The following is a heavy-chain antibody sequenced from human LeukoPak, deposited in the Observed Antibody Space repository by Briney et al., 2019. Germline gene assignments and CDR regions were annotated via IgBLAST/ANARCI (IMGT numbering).Heavy chain of an antibody. J-gene: IGHJ6*02. D-gene: IGHD6-6*01. V-gene: IGHV5-51*01. Sequence: PGESLKISCKGSGYSFTSYWIGWVRQMPGKGLEWMGIIYPGDSDTRYSPSFQGQVTISADKSISTAYLQWSSLKASDTAMYYCAFASSSSYYYYGVDVWGQGTTVTVSS. CDR3: AFASSSSYYYYGVDV. CDR2: IYPGDSDT. CDR1: GYSFTSYW.